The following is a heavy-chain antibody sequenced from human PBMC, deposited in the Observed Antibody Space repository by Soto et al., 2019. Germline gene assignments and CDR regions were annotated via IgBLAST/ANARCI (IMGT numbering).Heavy chain of an antibody. Sequence: EVHLLESGGGLVQPGGSLGLSCAASGFTFGSYAMIWIRQVPGKGLEWISGLYGNGGGIHYSDSVKGRFTISRDNSAYSVYLQMNNLRVEDTAVYYCAKDAVPGDGVWLAHDWGQGTVVTVSS. D-gene: IGHD4-17*01. CDR3: AKDAVPGDGVWLAHD. CDR1: GFTFGSYA. V-gene: IGHV3-23*01. CDR2: LYGNGGGI. J-gene: IGHJ4*02.